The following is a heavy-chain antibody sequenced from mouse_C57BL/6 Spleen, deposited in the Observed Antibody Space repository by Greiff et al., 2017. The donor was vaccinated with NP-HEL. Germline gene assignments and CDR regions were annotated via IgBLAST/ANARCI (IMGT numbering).Heavy chain of an antibody. Sequence: VKLMESGAELVKPGASVKISCKASGYAFSSYWMNWVKQRPGKGLEWIGQIYPGDGDTNYNGKFKGKATLTADKSSSTAYMQLSSLTSEDSAVYFCARQYYGSSCFDYWGQGTTLTVSS. D-gene: IGHD1-1*01. CDR3: ARQYYGSSCFDY. CDR1: GYAFSSYW. CDR2: IYPGDGDT. J-gene: IGHJ2*01. V-gene: IGHV1-80*01.